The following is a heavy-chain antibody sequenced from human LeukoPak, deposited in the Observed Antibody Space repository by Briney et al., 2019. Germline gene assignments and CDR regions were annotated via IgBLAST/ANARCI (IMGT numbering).Heavy chain of an antibody. CDR3: ARARYGGNWSELAY. D-gene: IGHD4-23*01. V-gene: IGHV3-30*04. J-gene: IGHJ4*02. Sequence: GGSLRLSCAASGFAFSSYSMHWVRQPPGKGLEWVAVISFDGSNKYYADSVKGRFTISRDNSKNTLYLQTNSLRTEDTAVYYCARARYGGNWSELAYWGQGTLVPVSS. CDR1: GFAFSSYS. CDR2: ISFDGSNK.